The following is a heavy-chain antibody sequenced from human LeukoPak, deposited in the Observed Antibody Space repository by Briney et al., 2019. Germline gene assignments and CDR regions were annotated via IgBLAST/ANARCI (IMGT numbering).Heavy chain of an antibody. CDR3: ASYREAYDLYPHGLDV. D-gene: IGHD5-24*01. CDR1: GASVSTTAYF. Sequence: SETLSLTCSVSGASVSTTAYFWNWIRQPAGEGLEWSGRIYASGNTHYNPSLKSRVTMSLDTSKNQFSLTMNSVTAAGSAVYFCASYREAYDLYPHGLDVWGRGTVVTDSS. CDR2: IYASGNT. J-gene: IGHJ3*01. V-gene: IGHV4-61*02.